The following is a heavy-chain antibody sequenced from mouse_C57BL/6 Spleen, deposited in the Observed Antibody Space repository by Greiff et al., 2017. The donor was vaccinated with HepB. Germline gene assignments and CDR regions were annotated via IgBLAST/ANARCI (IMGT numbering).Heavy chain of an antibody. J-gene: IGHJ3*01. D-gene: IGHD1-1*01. V-gene: IGHV1-80*01. CDR1: GYAFSSYW. CDR3: ARNWAIYYGSSLFAY. Sequence: VQLQQSGAELVKPGASVKISCKASGYAFSSYWMNWVKQRPGKGLEWIGRIYPGDGDTNYNGKFKGKATLTADKSSSTAYMQLSSLTSEDSAVYFCARNWAIYYGSSLFAYWGQGTLVTVSA. CDR2: IYPGDGDT.